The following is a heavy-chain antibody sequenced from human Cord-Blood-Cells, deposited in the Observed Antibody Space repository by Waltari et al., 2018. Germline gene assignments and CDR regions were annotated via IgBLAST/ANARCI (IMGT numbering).Heavy chain of an antibody. D-gene: IGHD3-3*01. V-gene: IGHV4-34*01. Sequence: QVQLQQWGAGLLKPSETLSLTCAVYGGSFSGYYWSWIRQPPGKGLEWIGEINQSGSTNYNPSLKSRVTISVDTSKNQFSLKLSSVTAADTAVYYCARHEFWSGYYFDYWGQGTLVTVSS. CDR2: INQSGST. J-gene: IGHJ4*02. CDR3: ARHEFWSGYYFDY. CDR1: GGSFSGYY.